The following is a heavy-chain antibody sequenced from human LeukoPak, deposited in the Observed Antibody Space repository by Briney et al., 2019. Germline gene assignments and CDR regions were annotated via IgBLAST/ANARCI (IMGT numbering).Heavy chain of an antibody. CDR2: ISGSDGTT. Sequence: GGSLRLSCAASGLTFSSYAMSWVRQAPGKGLEWVSSISGSDGTTYYADSVKGRFTISRDNSKYTLSLQMNSLRAEDTAVYYCAKVDNWKYGHHDYWGQGTLVTVSS. D-gene: IGHD1-1*01. V-gene: IGHV3-23*01. CDR3: AKVDNWKYGHHDY. CDR1: GLTFSSYA. J-gene: IGHJ4*02.